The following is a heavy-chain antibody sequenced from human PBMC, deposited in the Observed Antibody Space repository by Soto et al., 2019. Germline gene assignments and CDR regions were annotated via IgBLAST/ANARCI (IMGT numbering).Heavy chain of an antibody. CDR2: IIPIFGTA. V-gene: IGHV1-69*13. Sequence: RXSVKVSCKASGGTFRSYAISWVRQAPGQVLECMGGIIPIFGTANYAQKFQGRVTITADESTSTAYMELSSLRSEDTAVYYCARSIKRSSGWYLSEVYYYYYGMDVWGQGTTVTVSS. J-gene: IGHJ6*02. CDR1: GGTFRSYA. D-gene: IGHD6-19*01. CDR3: ARSIKRSSGWYLSEVYYYYYGMDV.